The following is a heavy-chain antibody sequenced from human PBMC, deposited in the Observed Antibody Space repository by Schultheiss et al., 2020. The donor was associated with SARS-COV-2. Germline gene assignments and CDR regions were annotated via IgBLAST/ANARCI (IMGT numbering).Heavy chain of an antibody. CDR2: ISSSGSTI. D-gene: IGHD6-19*01. J-gene: IGHJ4*02. CDR3: AKELIAVAGTLDY. V-gene: IGHV3-11*01. Sequence: GGSLRLSCAASGFTFSDYYMSWIRQAPGKGLEWVSYISSSGSTIYYADSVKGRFTISRDNAKNSLYLQMNSLRAEDTALYYCAKELIAVAGTLDYWGQGTLVTVSS. CDR1: GFTFSDYY.